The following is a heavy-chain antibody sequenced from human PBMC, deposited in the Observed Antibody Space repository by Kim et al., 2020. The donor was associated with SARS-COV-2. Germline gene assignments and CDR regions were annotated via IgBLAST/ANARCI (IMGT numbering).Heavy chain of an antibody. D-gene: IGHD3-10*01. Sequence: SETLSLTCTVSGGSISSGGYYWSWIRQHPGKGLEWIGYIYYSGSTYYNPSLKSRVTISVDTSKNQFSLKLSSVTAADTAVYYCARAMVQGVILSSSDWGQGTLVTVSS. CDR1: GGSISSGGYY. V-gene: IGHV4-31*03. CDR2: IYYSGST. CDR3: ARAMVQGVILSSSD. J-gene: IGHJ4*02.